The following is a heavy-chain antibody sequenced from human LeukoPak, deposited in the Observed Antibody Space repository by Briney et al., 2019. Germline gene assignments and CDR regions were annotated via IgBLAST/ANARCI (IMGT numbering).Heavy chain of an antibody. J-gene: IGHJ4*02. V-gene: IGHV4-34*01. CDR1: GGSFSGYY. D-gene: IGHD3-9*01. CDR3: ASFAILTGYYRRTYFDY. CDR2: INHSGST. Sequence: PSETLSLTCAVSGGSFSGYYWSWIRQPPGKGLEWIGEINHSGSTNYNPSLKSRVTISVDTSKNQFSLKLSSVTASDTAVYYCASFAILTGYYRRTYFDYWGQGTLVTVSS.